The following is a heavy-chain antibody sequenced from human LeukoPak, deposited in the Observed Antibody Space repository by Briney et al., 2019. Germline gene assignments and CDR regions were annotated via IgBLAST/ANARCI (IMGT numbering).Heavy chain of an antibody. CDR2: IYHSGST. J-gene: IGHJ4*02. CDR1: GGSISSYY. D-gene: IGHD6-19*01. CDR3: ARDGDGSGWSDY. Sequence: SETLSLTCTVSGGSISSYYWSWIRQPPGKGLEWIGYIYHSGSTNYNPSLKSRVTISVDTSKNQFSLKLSSVTAADTAVYYCARDGDGSGWSDYWGQGTLVTVSS. V-gene: IGHV4-59*01.